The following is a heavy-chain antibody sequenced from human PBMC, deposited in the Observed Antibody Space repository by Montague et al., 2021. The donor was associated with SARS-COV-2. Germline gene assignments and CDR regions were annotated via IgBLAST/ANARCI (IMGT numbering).Heavy chain of an antibody. CDR1: AGSFSRYF. J-gene: IGHJ4*02. V-gene: IGHV4-34*01. CDR2: ISPTGST. Sequence: SETLSLTCDVYAGSFSRYFWSWIRQPPGRGPELIGHISPTGSTRYNPSLDSRVTISLDTSKNRLSLELTSVTVADTSIYFCVGAPNEYYFDYWGQGTPVSVSS. D-gene: IGHD6-6*01. CDR3: VGAPNEYYFDY.